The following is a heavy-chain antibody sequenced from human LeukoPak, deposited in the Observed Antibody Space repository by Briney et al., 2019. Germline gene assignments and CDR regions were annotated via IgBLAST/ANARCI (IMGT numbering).Heavy chain of an antibody. D-gene: IGHD6-19*01. CDR2: ISSSGSAI. CDR1: GFTFSDYY. V-gene: IGHV3-11*01. CDR3: ARMYEQWLGTGTFDY. J-gene: IGHJ4*02. Sequence: KSGGSLRLSCAASGFTFSDYYMSWIRQAPGKGLEWVSYISSSGSAIYYADSVKGRFTISRDNAKNSLYLQMNSLRAEDTAVYYCARMYEQWLGTGTFDYWGQGTLVTVSS.